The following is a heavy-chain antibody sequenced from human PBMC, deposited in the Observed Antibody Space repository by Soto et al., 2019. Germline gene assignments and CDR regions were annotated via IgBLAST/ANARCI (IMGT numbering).Heavy chain of an antibody. Sequence: GASVKVSCKASGYTFTSYGISWVRQAPGQGLEWMGWISAYNGHTNYAQKLQGRVTMTTDTSTSTVYMELSSLRSEDTAVYYCARVQPNYYYYYMDVWGKGTTVTVSS. CDR3: ARVQPNYYYYYMDV. J-gene: IGHJ6*03. CDR1: GYTFTSYG. V-gene: IGHV1-18*01. CDR2: ISAYNGHT.